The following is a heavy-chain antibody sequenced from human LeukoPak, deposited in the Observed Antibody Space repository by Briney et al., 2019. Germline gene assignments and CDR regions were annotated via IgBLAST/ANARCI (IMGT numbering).Heavy chain of an antibody. Sequence: SETLSLTCAVSGGSISSSNWWSWVRPPPGKGLEWIGEIYHSGSTNYNPSLKSRVTISVGKSKNQFSLKLSSVTAADTAVYYCARDRNPPYDFWSGYRTSNWFDPWGQGTLVTVSS. J-gene: IGHJ5*02. CDR3: ARDRNPPYDFWSGYRTSNWFDP. CDR1: GGSISSSNW. CDR2: IYHSGST. V-gene: IGHV4-4*02. D-gene: IGHD3-3*01.